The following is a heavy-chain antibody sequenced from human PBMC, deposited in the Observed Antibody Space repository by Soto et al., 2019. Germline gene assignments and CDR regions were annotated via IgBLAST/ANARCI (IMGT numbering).Heavy chain of an antibody. V-gene: IGHV3-48*02. CDR3: AREYYYDSSGYYYVARGMDV. Sequence: GGSLRLSCAASGFTFSSYSMNWVRQAPGKGLEWVSYISISSSTIYYADSVKGRFTISRDNAKNSLYLQMNSLRDEDTAVYYCAREYYYDSSGYYYVARGMDVWGQGTTVTVSS. J-gene: IGHJ6*02. CDR1: GFTFSSYS. D-gene: IGHD3-22*01. CDR2: ISISSSTI.